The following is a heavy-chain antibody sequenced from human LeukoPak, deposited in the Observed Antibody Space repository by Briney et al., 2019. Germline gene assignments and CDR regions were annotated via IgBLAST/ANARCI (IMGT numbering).Heavy chain of an antibody. J-gene: IGHJ4*02. V-gene: IGHV1-2*02. Sequence: VASVKVSCKASGSTFSDYHINWVRQASGQGPEWMGWINTKSGDAKYNQAFRGRVTMTRDTSISTAYMELNRLRSDDTAMYYCARGEYSNGYPYRLDSWGQGTLVTVSS. CDR1: GSTFSDYH. D-gene: IGHD3-16*01. CDR3: ARGEYSNGYPYRLDS. CDR2: INTKSGDA.